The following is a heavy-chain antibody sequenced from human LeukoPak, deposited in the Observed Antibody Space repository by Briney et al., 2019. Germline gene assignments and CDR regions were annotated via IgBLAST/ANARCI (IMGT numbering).Heavy chain of an antibody. CDR1: GFTFSSYS. D-gene: IGHD6-19*01. V-gene: IGHV3-30*04. Sequence: GGSLRLSCAASGFTFSSYSLHWVRQAPGKGLEWVAVISYDGSNKFYADSVKGQFTISRDNSKNTLYLQMNSLRAEDTAVYYCARDSKDSEQWLNSFVYWGQGTLVTVSS. J-gene: IGHJ4*02. CDR2: ISYDGSNK. CDR3: ARDSKDSEQWLNSFVY.